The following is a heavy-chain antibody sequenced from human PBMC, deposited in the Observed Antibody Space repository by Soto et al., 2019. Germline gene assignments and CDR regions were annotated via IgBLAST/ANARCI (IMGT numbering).Heavy chain of an antibody. V-gene: IGHV3-21*01. CDR1: GFTFSRNS. J-gene: IGHJ4*02. Sequence: LRLSCAASGFTFSRNSLHWVRQAPGKGLEWVASISSGSAYIYYADSVKGRFTVSRDNAKNSLYLQMNSLRADDTAVYYCARDTLRGDFDYWGQGTLVTVSS. CDR3: ARDTLRGDFDY. D-gene: IGHD3-16*01. CDR2: ISSGSAYI.